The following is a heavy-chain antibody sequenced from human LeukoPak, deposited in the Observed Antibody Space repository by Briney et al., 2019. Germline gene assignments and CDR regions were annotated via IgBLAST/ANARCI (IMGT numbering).Heavy chain of an antibody. CDR2: IYASGIT. J-gene: IGHJ4*02. D-gene: IGHD3-10*01. CDR1: GGSISSGNYY. Sequence: SETLSLTCTVSGGSISSGNYYWSWIRLPAGKGLEWIGRIYASGITKYNPSLKSRVTISVDTSKNQFALKLNSVTVADTAVYYCARRRFGGPWGYWGQGTLVTVSS. V-gene: IGHV4-61*02. CDR3: ARRRFGGPWGY.